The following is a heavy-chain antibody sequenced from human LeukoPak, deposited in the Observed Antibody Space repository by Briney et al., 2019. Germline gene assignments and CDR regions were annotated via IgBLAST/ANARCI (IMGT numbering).Heavy chain of an antibody. D-gene: IGHD2-15*01. J-gene: IGHJ4*02. V-gene: IGHV4-34*01. CDR3: ARGIGYCSGGSCFTDY. CDR2: INHSGST. Sequence: PSETLSLTCAVYGGSFSGYYWSWIRQPPGKGLEWIGEINHSGSTNYNPSLKSRVTISVDTSKNQFSLKLSSVTAADTAVYYCARGIGYCSGGSCFTDYWGQGTLVTVSS. CDR1: GGSFSGYY.